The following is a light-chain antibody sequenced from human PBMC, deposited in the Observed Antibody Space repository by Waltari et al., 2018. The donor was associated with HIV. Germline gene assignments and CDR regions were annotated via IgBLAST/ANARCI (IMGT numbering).Light chain of an antibody. CDR3: QSYDSSNFWV. Sequence: NFMLTQPHSVSESPGKTVTISCTRSSGHISNNYLQWYQLRPGTSPTTVIYEDKQRPSGVPDRFSGSIDSSSNSASLTISGLKTEDEADYYCQSYDSSNFWVFGGGTKLTVL. CDR2: EDK. J-gene: IGLJ3*02. V-gene: IGLV6-57*01. CDR1: SGHISNNY.